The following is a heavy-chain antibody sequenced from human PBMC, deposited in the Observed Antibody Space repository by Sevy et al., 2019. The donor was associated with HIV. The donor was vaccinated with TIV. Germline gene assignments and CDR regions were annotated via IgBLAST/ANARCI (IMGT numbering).Heavy chain of an antibody. CDR1: GFTFSSYG. CDR2: IWYDGSNK. V-gene: IGHV3-33*01. Sequence: GGSLKLSCAASGFTFSSYGMHWVRQAPGKGLEWAAVIWYDGSNKYYADSVKGRFTISRDNSKNTLYLQMNSLRAEDTAVYYCARDRGYGSGNFDYWGQGTLVTVSS. J-gene: IGHJ4*02. D-gene: IGHD3-10*01. CDR3: ARDRGYGSGNFDY.